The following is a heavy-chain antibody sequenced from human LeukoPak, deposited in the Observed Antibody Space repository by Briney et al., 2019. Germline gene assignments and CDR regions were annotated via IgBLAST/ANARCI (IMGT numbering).Heavy chain of an antibody. D-gene: IGHD3-3*01. CDR1: GFTFSSYA. CDR2: ISSNGGST. Sequence: PGGSLRLSCAASGFTFSSYAMHWVRQAPEKGLEYVSAISSNGGSTYYANSVKGRFTISRDNSKNTLYLQMGSLRAEDMAVYYCARGTYDFWSGYNWFDPWGQGTLVTVSS. V-gene: IGHV3-64*01. J-gene: IGHJ5*02. CDR3: ARGTYDFWSGYNWFDP.